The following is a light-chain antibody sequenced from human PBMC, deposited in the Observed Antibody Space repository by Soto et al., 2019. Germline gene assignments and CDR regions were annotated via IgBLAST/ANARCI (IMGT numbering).Light chain of an antibody. V-gene: IGKV2-30*01. CDR3: MQGTHWPPT. Sequence: DVVMTQSPLSLPVALGQPASISCRSSQSLAYSDGNSNLNWFLQRPGQSPRRLIYRVFNRDSGVPDRFSGSGSGTDFTLKISRVEAEDVGVYYCMQGTHWPPTFGQGTKVEIK. CDR1: QSLAYSDGNSN. J-gene: IGKJ1*01. CDR2: RVF.